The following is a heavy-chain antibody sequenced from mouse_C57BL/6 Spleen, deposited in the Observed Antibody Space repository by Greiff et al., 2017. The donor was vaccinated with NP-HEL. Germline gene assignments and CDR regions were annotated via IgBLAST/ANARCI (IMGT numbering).Heavy chain of an antibody. J-gene: IGHJ4*01. V-gene: IGHV5-17*01. CDR1: GFTFSDYG. Sequence: EVKLVESGGGLVKPGGSLKLSCAASGFTFSDYGMHWVRQAPEKGLEWVAYISSGSSTIYYADTVKGRFTISRDNAKNTLFLQMTSLRSEDTAMYYCARIYYGSSYNAMDYWGQGTSVTVSS. CDR2: ISSGSSTI. D-gene: IGHD1-1*01. CDR3: ARIYYGSSYNAMDY.